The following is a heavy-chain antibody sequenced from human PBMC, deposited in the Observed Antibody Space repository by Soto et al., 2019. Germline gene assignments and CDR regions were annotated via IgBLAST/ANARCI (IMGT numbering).Heavy chain of an antibody. D-gene: IGHD3-10*01. Sequence: QITLKESGPPLVKATQTLTLTCTFSGFSLSTSGVGVGWIRQPPGKALEWLALIYWDDDKRYRPSLKRRLTITKYTSRNQVLLTMTNMDPVDPSTYYCSHISYGSGCYGYWGQGSLGTVSS. J-gene: IGHJ4*02. V-gene: IGHV2-5*02. CDR2: IYWDDDK. CDR3: SHISYGSGCYGY. CDR1: GFSLSTSGVG.